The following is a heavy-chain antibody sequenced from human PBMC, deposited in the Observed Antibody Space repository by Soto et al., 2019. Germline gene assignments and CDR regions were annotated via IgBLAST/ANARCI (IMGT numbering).Heavy chain of an antibody. CDR3: ARRYGSAIDY. CDR1: GGTISSWY. D-gene: IGHD1-26*01. V-gene: IGHV4-59*08. Sequence: SETLSLTCTVSGGTISSWYWSWIRQPPGKGLEWIGYIYYSGSTNCNPSLKSRVTISVDTSKNQFSLKLSSVTAADTAVYYCARRYGSAIDYWGQGTMVTVS. J-gene: IGHJ4*02. CDR2: IYYSGST.